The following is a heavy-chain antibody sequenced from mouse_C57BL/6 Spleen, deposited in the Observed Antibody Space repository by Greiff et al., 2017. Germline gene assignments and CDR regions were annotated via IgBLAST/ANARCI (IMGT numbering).Heavy chain of an antibody. D-gene: IGHD1-1*01. CDR3: ARGATVVPYWYFDV. V-gene: IGHV1-52*01. CDR1: GYTFTSYW. CDR2: IDPSDSET. Sequence: VQLQQPGAELVRPGSSVKLSCKASGYTFTSYWMHWVKQRPIQGLEWIGNIDPSDSETHYNQKFKDKATLTVDKSSSTAYMQLSSLTSEDSAVYCCARGATVVPYWYFDVWGTGTTVTVSS. J-gene: IGHJ1*03.